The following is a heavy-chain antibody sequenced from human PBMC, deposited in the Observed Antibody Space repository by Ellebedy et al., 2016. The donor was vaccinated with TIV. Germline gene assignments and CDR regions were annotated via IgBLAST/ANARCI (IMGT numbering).Heavy chain of an antibody. J-gene: IGHJ4*02. Sequence: SETLSLTXAVSGAPSGNYFWSWIRQPPGKGLEWIGEVIHTGGTNYNPSLESRVTMSLDTSENQFSLKLNSVNVADTAVYYCARGFPAAWELAGAWGQGTLVTVSA. CDR2: VIHTGGT. V-gene: IGHV4-34*12. D-gene: IGHD6-19*01. CDR1: GAPSGNYF. CDR3: ARGFPAAWELAGA.